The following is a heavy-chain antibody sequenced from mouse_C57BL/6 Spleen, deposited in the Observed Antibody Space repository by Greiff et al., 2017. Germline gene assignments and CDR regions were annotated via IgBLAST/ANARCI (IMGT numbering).Heavy chain of an antibody. V-gene: IGHV1-54*01. CDR3: ARSGRLQHAMDY. CDR1: GYAFTNYL. J-gene: IGHJ4*01. CDR2: INPGSGGT. Sequence: QVQLKQSGAELVRPGTSVKVSCKASGYAFTNYLIEWVKQRPGQGLEWIGVINPGSGGTNYNEKFKGKATLTADKSSSTAYMQLSSLTSEDSAVYFCARSGRLQHAMDYWGPGTSVTVSS. D-gene: IGHD2-4*01.